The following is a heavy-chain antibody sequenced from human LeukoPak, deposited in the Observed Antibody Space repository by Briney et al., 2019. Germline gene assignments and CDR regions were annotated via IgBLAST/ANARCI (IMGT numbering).Heavy chain of an antibody. CDR1: GFTFSGYG. V-gene: IGHV3-30*03. D-gene: IGHD4-23*01. Sequence: GGSLRLSCAASGFTFSGYGMHWVRQAPGKGLEWVAVISYDGSNKYYADSVKGRFTISRDNSKNTLYLQMNSLRAEDTAVYYCARGEDDYGGNSDYYYGMDVWGQGTTVTVSS. CDR3: ARGEDDYGGNSDYYYGMDV. CDR2: ISYDGSNK. J-gene: IGHJ6*02.